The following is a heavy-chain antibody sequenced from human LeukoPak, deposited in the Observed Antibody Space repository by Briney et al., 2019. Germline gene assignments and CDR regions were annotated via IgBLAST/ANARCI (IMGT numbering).Heavy chain of an antibody. V-gene: IGHV3-7*03. J-gene: IGHJ4*02. Sequence: GGSLRLSCAASEFTFSTYWMSWVRQAPGKGLEWVANINYDGGQTYYVDSVRGRFTISRDNAKNSLYLQMNSLRVEDTAVYYCARSSGIGTTDYWGQGTLVIVSS. CDR2: INYDGGQT. CDR3: ARSSGIGTTDY. D-gene: IGHD1-1*01. CDR1: EFTFSTYW.